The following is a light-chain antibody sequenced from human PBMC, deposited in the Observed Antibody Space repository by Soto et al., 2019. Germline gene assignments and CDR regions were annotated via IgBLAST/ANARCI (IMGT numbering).Light chain of an antibody. Sequence: DIQITQSPSTLSASVGDRVTITCRASQSISSWLAWYQQKPGKAPKLLIYDASSLESGVPSRFSGSGSGTEFNLTISSLQTDDFATYYCQQYNSYSPTFGQGTKVDIK. V-gene: IGKV1-5*01. J-gene: IGKJ1*01. CDR1: QSISSW. CDR3: QQYNSYSPT. CDR2: DAS.